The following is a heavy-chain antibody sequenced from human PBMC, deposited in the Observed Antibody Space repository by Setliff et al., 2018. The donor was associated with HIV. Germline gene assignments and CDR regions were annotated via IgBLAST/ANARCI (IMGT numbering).Heavy chain of an antibody. Sequence: SETLSLTCAVYGGSFSGHYWSWIRQPPGKGLEWIGSIYHSGSTYYNPSLMSRVTISVDTSKNQFSLKLRSVTAADTALYYCARGRYRSRWYASDHYYIDVWGKGTTVTVSS. J-gene: IGHJ6*03. CDR1: GGSFSGHY. D-gene: IGHD6-13*01. CDR3: ARGRYRSRWYASDHYYIDV. CDR2: IYHSGST. V-gene: IGHV4-34*01.